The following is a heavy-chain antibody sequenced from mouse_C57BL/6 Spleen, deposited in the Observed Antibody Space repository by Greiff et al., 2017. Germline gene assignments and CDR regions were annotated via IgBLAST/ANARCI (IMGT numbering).Heavy chain of an antibody. J-gene: IGHJ1*03. CDR3: ARFPYYGSSYGYFDV. D-gene: IGHD1-1*01. V-gene: IGHV1-61*01. Sequence: VQLQQPGAELVRPGSSVKLSCKASGYTFTSYWMDWVKQRPGQGLEWIGNIYPSDSETHYNQKFKDKATLTVDKSSSTAYMQLSSLTSEDSAVYYCARFPYYGSSYGYFDVWGTGTTVTVSS. CDR1: GYTFTSYW. CDR2: IYPSDSET.